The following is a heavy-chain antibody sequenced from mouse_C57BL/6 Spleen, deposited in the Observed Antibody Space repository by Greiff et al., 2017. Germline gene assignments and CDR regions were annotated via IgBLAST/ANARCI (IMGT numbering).Heavy chain of an antibody. CDR2: IDPSDSET. J-gene: IGHJ4*01. CDR1: GYTFTSYW. D-gene: IGHD1-1*01. CDR3: ARSITTVVDYAMDY. Sequence: QVQLQQPGAGLVRPGSSVKLSCKASGYTFTSYWMHWVKQRPIQGLEWIGNIDPSDSETHYNPQFKDKATLTVANSSSTAYMHISSLTSEDSAVYDSARSITTVVDYAMDYWGQGTSVTVSA. V-gene: IGHV1-52*01.